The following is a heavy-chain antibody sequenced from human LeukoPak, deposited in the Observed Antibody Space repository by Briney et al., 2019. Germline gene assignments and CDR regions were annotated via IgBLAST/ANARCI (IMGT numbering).Heavy chain of an antibody. CDR3: AKASGSPYYFDY. V-gene: IGHV3-23*01. CDR2: ISANGGAT. J-gene: IGHJ4*02. D-gene: IGHD3-10*01. Sequence: GGSLRLSCAASGFTFSNFAMSWVRQVPGKGLECVSLISANGGATYYADSVKGRFTISRDNSKSTLYLQMNSLRADDTAVYYCAKASGSPYYFDYWGQGTLVTVSS. CDR1: GFTFSNFA.